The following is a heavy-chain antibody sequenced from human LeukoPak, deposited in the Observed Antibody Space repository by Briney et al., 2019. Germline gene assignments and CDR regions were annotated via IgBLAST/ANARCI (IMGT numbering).Heavy chain of an antibody. Sequence: SETLSLTCAVYGGSFSGYYWSWIRQPPGKGLEWIGEFNHSGSTNYNPSLKSRVTISVDASKNQFSLKLSSVTAADTAVYYCARNNQWIQPFDYWGQGTLVTVSS. CDR1: GGSFSGYY. D-gene: IGHD5-18*01. CDR2: FNHSGST. CDR3: ARNNQWIQPFDY. J-gene: IGHJ4*02. V-gene: IGHV4-34*01.